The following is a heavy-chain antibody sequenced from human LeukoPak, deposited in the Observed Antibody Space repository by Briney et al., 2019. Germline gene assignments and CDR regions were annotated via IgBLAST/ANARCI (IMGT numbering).Heavy chain of an antibody. CDR1: GFTFSGYW. CDR3: ARSLGYDFWSGYLNY. CDR2: INSDGSST. D-gene: IGHD3-3*01. V-gene: IGHV3-74*01. J-gene: IGHJ4*02. Sequence: GSLRLSCAASGFTFSGYWMHWVRQAPGKGLVWVSRINSDGSSTRYADSVKGRFTISRDNAKNTLYVQMNSLRAEDTAVYYCARSLGYDFWSGYLNYWGQGTLVTVSS.